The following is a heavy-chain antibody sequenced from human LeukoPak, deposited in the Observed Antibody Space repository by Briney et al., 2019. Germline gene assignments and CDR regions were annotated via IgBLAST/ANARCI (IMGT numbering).Heavy chain of an antibody. V-gene: IGHV3-30-3*01. CDR3: ARDQEDSSGYYLFDY. Sequence: GGSLRLSCAASGFTFSSYAMHWVRQAPGKGLEWVAVISYDGSNKYYADSVKGRFTISRDNSKNTLYLQMNSLRAEDTAVYYCARDQEDSSGYYLFDYWGQGTLVTVSS. CDR1: GFTFSSYA. CDR2: ISYDGSNK. J-gene: IGHJ4*02. D-gene: IGHD3-22*01.